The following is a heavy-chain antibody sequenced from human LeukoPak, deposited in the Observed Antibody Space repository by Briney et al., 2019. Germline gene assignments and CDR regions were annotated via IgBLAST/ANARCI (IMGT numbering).Heavy chain of an antibody. CDR1: GYTFNDHY. CDR3: ARTGGYSYGDSGHFDY. V-gene: IGHV1-46*02. Sequence: ASVKVSCKASGYTFNDHYIHWVRQAPGRGLEWIGLINPSGGTTRYAQKFQGRVTMTRDTSTSTLYMELSSLRSEDTAVYYCARTGGYSYGDSGHFDYWGQGTLVTVSA. J-gene: IGHJ4*02. CDR2: INPSGGTT. D-gene: IGHD5-18*01.